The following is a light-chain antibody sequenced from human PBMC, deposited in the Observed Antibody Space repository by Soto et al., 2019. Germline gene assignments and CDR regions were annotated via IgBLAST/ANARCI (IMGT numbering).Light chain of an antibody. CDR2: DAS. V-gene: IGKV1-5*01. CDR1: QSVSRW. CDR3: HQYNSFWT. Sequence: DIQMTQSPSTLSASVGDRLTITCRARQSVSRWLAWYQQTPGKAPKLLIFDASTLESGVPSRFSGSGFGTEFTLTISSLQPDDFATYYCHQYNSFWTFGQGTKVDIK. J-gene: IGKJ1*01.